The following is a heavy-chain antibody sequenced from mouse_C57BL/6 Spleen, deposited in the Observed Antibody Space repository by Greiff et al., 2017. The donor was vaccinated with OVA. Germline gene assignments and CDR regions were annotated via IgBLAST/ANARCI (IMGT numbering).Heavy chain of an antibody. J-gene: IGHJ2*01. D-gene: IGHD2-1*01. V-gene: IGHV1-62-2*01. CDR2: FYPGSGSI. Sequence: QVQLQQSGAELVKPGASVKLSCKASGYTFTEYTIHWVKQRPGQGLEWIGWFYPGSGSIKYNEKFKDKATLTADKSSSTVYIELSRLTSEDSAVYICARHEDGNPYFDYWGQGTTLTVSS. CDR3: ARHEDGNPYFDY. CDR1: GYTFTEYT.